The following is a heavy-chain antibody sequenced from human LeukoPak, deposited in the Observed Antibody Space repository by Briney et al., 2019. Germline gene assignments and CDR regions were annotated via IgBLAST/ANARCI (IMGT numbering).Heavy chain of an antibody. V-gene: IGHV3-21*01. CDR3: ARASDSSGYYYYYGMDV. Sequence: GRSLRLSCAASGFSFSSYCMNWVRQDPGKGLESVSSIRSSSSYIYYADTVKGRFTISRDNAKNSMYLQMYSLRAEDTAVYYCARASDSSGYYYYYGMDVWGQGTMVTVPS. CDR2: IRSSSSYI. J-gene: IGHJ6*02. D-gene: IGHD3-22*01. CDR1: GFSFSSYC.